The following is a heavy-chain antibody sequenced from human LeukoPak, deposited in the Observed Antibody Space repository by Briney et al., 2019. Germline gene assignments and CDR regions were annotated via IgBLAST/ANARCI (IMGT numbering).Heavy chain of an antibody. Sequence: SETLSLTCTVSGGSISRHSWSWIRQPPGTGLEWIGYIFYSGSTNYNPSLKSRVTISVDTSKNRFSLKLSSVTAADTAVYYCARGVLTRVSYYMDVWGKGTTVTVSS. CDR2: IFYSGST. D-gene: IGHD4-11*01. V-gene: IGHV4-59*11. CDR1: GGSISRHS. J-gene: IGHJ6*03. CDR3: ARGVLTRVSYYMDV.